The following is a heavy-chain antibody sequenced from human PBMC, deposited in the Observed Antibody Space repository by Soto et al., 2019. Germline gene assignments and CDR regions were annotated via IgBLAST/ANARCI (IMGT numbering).Heavy chain of an antibody. Sequence: QVQLQQWGAGLLKPSETLSLTCAVYGGSFSGYYWSWIRQPPGKGLEWIGEINHSGSTNYNPSLKSRVTISVDTSKIQFSLTLSSVTAADTAVYYCARGLPWLGQYSSSWPMFDYWGQGTLVTVSS. CDR3: ARGLPWLGQYSSSWPMFDY. CDR1: GGSFSGYY. D-gene: IGHD6-13*01. CDR2: INHSGST. V-gene: IGHV4-34*01. J-gene: IGHJ4*02.